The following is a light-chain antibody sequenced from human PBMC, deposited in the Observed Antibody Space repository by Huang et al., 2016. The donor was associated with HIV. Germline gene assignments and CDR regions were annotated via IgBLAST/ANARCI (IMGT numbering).Light chain of an antibody. CDR2: GAS. Sequence: DIVLTQSPGTLSLSPGERATLPCRASQSVDNHYLAWYQQKPGQSPRLLIFGASGRATGIPDRFSGSGVGTAFTLTIARLEPEDFAVYYCQQYGNLPWTFGQGSKLEIQ. CDR1: QSVDNHY. V-gene: IGKV3-20*01. J-gene: IGKJ1*01. CDR3: QQYGNLPWT.